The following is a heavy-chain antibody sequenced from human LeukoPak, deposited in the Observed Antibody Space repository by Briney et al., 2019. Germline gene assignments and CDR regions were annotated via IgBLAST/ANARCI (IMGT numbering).Heavy chain of an antibody. CDR1: GFIFSTYA. V-gene: IGHV3-23*01. CDR3: AKEYFNVRGYSYGPFGDAFDI. J-gene: IGHJ3*02. D-gene: IGHD5-18*01. CDR2: ISGSGGST. Sequence: LSGGSLRLSCAASGFIFSTYAMTWVRQAPGKGLQWVSTISGSGGSTYYADSVKGRFTISRDNSKNTLYLQMNSLRAEDTAVYYCAKEYFNVRGYSYGPFGDAFDIWGQGTMVTVSS.